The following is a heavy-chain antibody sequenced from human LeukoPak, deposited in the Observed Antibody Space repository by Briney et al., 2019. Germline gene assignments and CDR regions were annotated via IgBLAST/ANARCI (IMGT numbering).Heavy chain of an antibody. CDR1: GYPISSGYY. CDR3: ARVYCPNGVCYNSRGWFDP. D-gene: IGHD2-8*01. Sequence: PSETLSLTCTVSGYPISSGYYWGWIRQPPGKGLEWIGSIYYSGSTYYNPSLKSRVTISVDTSKNQFSLKLSSVTAADTAVYYCARVYCPNGVCYNSRGWFDPWGQGTLVTVSS. CDR2: IYYSGST. J-gene: IGHJ5*02. V-gene: IGHV4-38-2*02.